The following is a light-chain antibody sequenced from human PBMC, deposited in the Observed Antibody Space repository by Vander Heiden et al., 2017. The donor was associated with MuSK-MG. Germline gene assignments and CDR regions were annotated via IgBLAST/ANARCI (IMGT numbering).Light chain of an antibody. V-gene: IGKV1-9*01. J-gene: IGKJ4*01. CDR2: AAS. CDR1: QGISSS. Sequence: DIQLTQSPSFLSASVGDRVTIACRASQGISSSLAWYQQKPGKAPKLLIYAASTLQSGVPSRFSGSGSGTEFTLTVSSLQPEHFATYYCQQHKSYAITCGGGTKVELK. CDR3: QQHKSYAIT.